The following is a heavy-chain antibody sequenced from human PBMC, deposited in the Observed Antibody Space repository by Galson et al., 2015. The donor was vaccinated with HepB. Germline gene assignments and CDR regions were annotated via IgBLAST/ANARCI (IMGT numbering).Heavy chain of an antibody. V-gene: IGHV5-51*01. D-gene: IGHD4-17*01. Sequence: QSGAEVKKPGESLKISCKGFGYTFDNFWIGWVRQRPGKGLEWMGIMHPGDSDTRYNPSFQGQVTISADKSNSTVYLQWSSLKASDTGIYYCGRHEWRHYGDWASPMDVWGQGTTVTVSS. J-gene: IGHJ6*02. CDR1: GYTFDNFW. CDR3: GRHEWRHYGDWASPMDV. CDR2: MHPGDSDT.